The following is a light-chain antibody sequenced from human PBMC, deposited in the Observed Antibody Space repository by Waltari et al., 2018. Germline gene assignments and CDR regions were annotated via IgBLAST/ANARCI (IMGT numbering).Light chain of an antibody. CDR2: DVT. CDR1: STDIGGYNY. J-gene: IGLJ3*02. Sequence: QSALAQPAPVSGIPAHSISISCSVTSTDIGGYNYDSWYQQHSGKAPKILLYDVTYRPSGISNRFSGSKSGNTASLTIYGLQAEDEAYYYCSSYTSNISWVFGGGTKLTVL. CDR3: SSYTSNISWV. V-gene: IGLV2-14*03.